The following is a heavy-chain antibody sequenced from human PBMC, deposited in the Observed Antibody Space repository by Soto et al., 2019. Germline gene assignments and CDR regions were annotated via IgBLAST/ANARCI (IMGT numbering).Heavy chain of an antibody. CDR1: GGSISSYY. Sequence: QVQLQESGPGLVKPSETLSLTCTVSGGSISSYYWSWLRQPPGKGLEWIGFIFYRGSTSNNPSLKSRVTISIDTSEYQFSLKMSSVTAADADVYYGASMIGDPVLSFDSWGQGTLVAVSS. CDR3: ASMIGDPVLSFDS. CDR2: IFYRGST. J-gene: IGHJ5*01. V-gene: IGHV4-59*01. D-gene: IGHD3-10*02.